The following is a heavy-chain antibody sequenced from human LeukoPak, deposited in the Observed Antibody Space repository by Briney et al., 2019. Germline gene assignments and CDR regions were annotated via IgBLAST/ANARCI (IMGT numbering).Heavy chain of an antibody. V-gene: IGHV4-39*01. Sequence: SETLPLTCTVSGGSISSSSYYWGWIRQPPGKGLEWIGSIYYSGSTYYNPSLKSRVTISVDTSKNQFSLKLSSVTAADTAVYYCASPGGGPTDYWGQGTLVTVSS. CDR3: ASPGGGPTDY. D-gene: IGHD3-16*01. CDR1: GGSISSSSYY. J-gene: IGHJ4*02. CDR2: IYYSGST.